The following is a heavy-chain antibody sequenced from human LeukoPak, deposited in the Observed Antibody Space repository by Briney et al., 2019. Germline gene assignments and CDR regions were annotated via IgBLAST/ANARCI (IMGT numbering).Heavy chain of an antibody. Sequence: SETLSLTCTVSGGSISSSSYYWGWIRQPPGKGLEWIGSIYYSGSTYYNPSLKSRVTISVDTSKNQFSLKLSSVTAADTAVSYCARLLAARQDFDYWGQGTLVTVSS. CDR3: ARLLAARQDFDY. CDR2: IYYSGST. CDR1: GGSISSSSYY. V-gene: IGHV4-39*01. J-gene: IGHJ4*02. D-gene: IGHD6-6*01.